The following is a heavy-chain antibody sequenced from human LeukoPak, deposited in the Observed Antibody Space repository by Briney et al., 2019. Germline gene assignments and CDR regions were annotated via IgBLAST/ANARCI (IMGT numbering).Heavy chain of an antibody. Sequence: SETLSLTCTVSGGSISSYYWTWIRQPPGKGLEWVGYIFYSGTTNYNPSLKSRVTISIDTSKNQFSLKLNSVTAADTAVYYCARLGYGSSWSGALPFFDSWGQGTLVTVSS. V-gene: IGHV4-59*08. D-gene: IGHD6-13*01. J-gene: IGHJ4*02. CDR2: IFYSGTT. CDR3: ARLGYGSSWSGALPFFDS. CDR1: GGSISSYY.